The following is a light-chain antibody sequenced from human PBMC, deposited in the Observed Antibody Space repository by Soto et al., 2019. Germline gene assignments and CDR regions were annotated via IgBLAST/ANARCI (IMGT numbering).Light chain of an antibody. CDR2: WAS. J-gene: IGKJ1*01. Sequence: DFVMTESLDALAVSLGERATINCRSSRSVLCPCNDKSFVAWYQQKAGQSPKLLINWASTREPGVPDRFSGSGSGTEFTLNINSLPAEDVATYYCQQFFYFPTFGQGTKVDI. CDR3: QQFFYFPT. V-gene: IGKV4-1*01. CDR1: RSVLCPCNDKSF.